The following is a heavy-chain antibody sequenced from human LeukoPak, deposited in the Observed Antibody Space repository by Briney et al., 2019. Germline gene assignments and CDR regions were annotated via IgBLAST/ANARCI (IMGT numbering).Heavy chain of an antibody. V-gene: IGHV3-23*01. J-gene: IGHJ4*02. CDR3: ARDRPTGASRVFVVQ. D-gene: IGHD2-15*01. CDR1: GFTFSNYA. CDR2: ISRSGGNT. Sequence: PGGSLRLSCAASGFTFSNYAMSWVRQAPGKGLEWVSSISRSGGNTYYADSVRGRFTISRDNTKNSLYLLMNNLRAEDTAIYYCARDRPTGASRVFVVQWGLGTPVTVSS.